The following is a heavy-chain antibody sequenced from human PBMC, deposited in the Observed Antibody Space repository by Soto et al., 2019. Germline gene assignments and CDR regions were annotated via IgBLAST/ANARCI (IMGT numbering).Heavy chain of an antibody. D-gene: IGHD6-13*01. CDR3: VKDESINWYSGHFRH. CDR1: GFSFDDYA. CDR2: INWNSGSI. V-gene: IGHV3-9*01. Sequence: PGGSLRLSCAASGFSFDDYAMHWGLQVPGKGLEWVSGINWNSGSIGYADSVKGRFAISRDNAKNSLHLQMNSLRAEDTAFYYCVKDESINWYSGHFRHWGQGTLVTVSS. J-gene: IGHJ1*01.